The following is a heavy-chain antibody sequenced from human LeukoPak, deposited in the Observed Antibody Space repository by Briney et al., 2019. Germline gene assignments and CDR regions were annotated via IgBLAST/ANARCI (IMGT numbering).Heavy chain of an antibody. D-gene: IGHD1-26*01. J-gene: IGHJ4*02. V-gene: IGHV3-30*18. CDR2: TSSDGSHK. Sequence: PGGSLRLSCAASGFTLSSSDMYWYRQAPGKGPEWVAVTSSDGSHKYYPDSVNGRFSISRDNSKQTLHLQMNSLRAEDTAIYYCVKSAGRNGGNWGQGTLVTVSS. CDR1: GFTLSSSD. CDR3: VKSAGRNGGN.